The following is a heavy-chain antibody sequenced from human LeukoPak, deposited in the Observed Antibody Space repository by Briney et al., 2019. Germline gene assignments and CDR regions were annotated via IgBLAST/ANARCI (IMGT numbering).Heavy chain of an antibody. V-gene: IGHV1-46*01. D-gene: IGHD4-17*01. J-gene: IGHJ2*01. Sequence: ASVKVSCKASGYTFTSHFMHWVRQAPGQGLEWMGIINPRGGSTSYTQKFQGRVTMTRDTSTSTVYMELSSLRSDDTAVYYCARSDYGNPADDLWGRGTLVTVSS. CDR3: ARSDYGNPADDL. CDR1: GYTFTSHF. CDR2: INPRGGST.